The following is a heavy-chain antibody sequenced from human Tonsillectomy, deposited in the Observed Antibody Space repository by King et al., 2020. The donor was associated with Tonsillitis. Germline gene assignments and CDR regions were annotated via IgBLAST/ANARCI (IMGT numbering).Heavy chain of an antibody. V-gene: IGHV1-8*01. Sequence: VQLVQSGAEVKKPGASVKVSCKASGYTFTSYDINWVRQATGQGLEWMGWMNPNSGNTGYAQKFQGRVTMTRNTSISTAYMELSSLRSEDTAVYYCAGVPPFPPRYYDFWSGYYWGDAFDIWGQGTMVTVSS. CDR3: AGVPPFPPRYYDFWSGYYWGDAFDI. CDR1: GYTFTSYD. CDR2: MNPNSGNT. J-gene: IGHJ3*02. D-gene: IGHD3-3*01.